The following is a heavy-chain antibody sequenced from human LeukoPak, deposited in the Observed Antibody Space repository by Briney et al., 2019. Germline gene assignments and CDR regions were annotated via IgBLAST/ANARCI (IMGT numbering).Heavy chain of an antibody. CDR2: INAGNGNT. Sequence: ASVKVSCKASGYTFTSYGVHWVRQAPGQRLEWMGWINAGNGNTKYSQKFQGRVTITRDTSASTAYMELSSLRSEDTAVYYCARDHTILMGTFDYWGQGTLVTVSS. D-gene: IGHD2-8*01. CDR1: GYTFTSYG. V-gene: IGHV1-3*01. CDR3: ARDHTILMGTFDY. J-gene: IGHJ4*02.